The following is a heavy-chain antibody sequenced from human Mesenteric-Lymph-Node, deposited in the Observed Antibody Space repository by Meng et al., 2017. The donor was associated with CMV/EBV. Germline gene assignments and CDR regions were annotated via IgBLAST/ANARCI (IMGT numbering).Heavy chain of an antibody. Sequence: GESLKISCVASDFTVSSHYMNWVRQTPGKGLERVSVIYGGGGTYYADSVKGRFTISRDSSKNTLYLQMNSLRAEDTAVYYCARDVGSGTYYGLDVWGQGTTVTVSS. CDR1: DFTVSSHY. CDR3: ARDVGSGTYYGLDV. V-gene: IGHV3-53*01. J-gene: IGHJ6*02. CDR2: IYGGGGT. D-gene: IGHD1-26*01.